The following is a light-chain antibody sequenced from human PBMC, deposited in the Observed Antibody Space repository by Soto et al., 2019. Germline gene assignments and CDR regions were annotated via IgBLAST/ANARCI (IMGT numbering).Light chain of an antibody. CDR2: SNN. V-gene: IGLV1-44*01. CDR1: SSNIGSDT. Sequence: QSVLTQPPSASGTPGQRVTISCSGSSSNIGSDTVNWYQQLPGTAPKLLIYSNNQRPSGVPARFSGSKSGTSASLAISGLQSEYEADYYCATWDDSLNGAVFGGGTQLTVL. J-gene: IGLJ7*01. CDR3: ATWDDSLNGAV.